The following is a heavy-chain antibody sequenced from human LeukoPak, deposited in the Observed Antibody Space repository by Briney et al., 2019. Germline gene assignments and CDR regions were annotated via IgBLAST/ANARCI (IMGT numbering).Heavy chain of an antibody. CDR2: ISYDGSNK. CDR1: GFTFSSYA. CDR3: ARENSKEVYCGGDCYLGY. D-gene: IGHD2-21*02. Sequence: GSLRLSCAASGFTFSSYAMHWVRQAPGKGLEWVAVISYDGSNKYYADSVKGRFTISRDNSKNTLYLQMNSLRAEDTAVYYCARENSKEVYCGGDCYLGYWGQGTLVTVSS. V-gene: IGHV3-30*04. J-gene: IGHJ4*02.